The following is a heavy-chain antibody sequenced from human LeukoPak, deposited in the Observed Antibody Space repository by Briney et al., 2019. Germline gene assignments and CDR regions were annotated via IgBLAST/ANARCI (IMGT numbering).Heavy chain of an antibody. D-gene: IGHD2-2*01. CDR1: GGSISSYY. Sequence: SETLSLTCTVSGGSISSYYWSWIRQPPGKGLEWIGYIYYSGSTYYNPSLKSRVTISVHTSKNQFSLKLSSVTAADTAVYYCARVRYCSSTSCYPYYYYYMDVWGKGTTVTVSS. CDR3: ARVRYCSSTSCYPYYYYYMDV. J-gene: IGHJ6*03. V-gene: IGHV4-59*01. CDR2: IYYSGST.